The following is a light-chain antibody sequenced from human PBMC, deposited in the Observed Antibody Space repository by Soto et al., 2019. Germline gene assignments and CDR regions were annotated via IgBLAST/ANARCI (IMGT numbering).Light chain of an antibody. CDR1: QSINNW. V-gene: IGKV1-5*01. J-gene: IGKJ1*01. Sequence: DIQMTQSPSTLSASVGDRVTITCRASQSINNWLAWYQQKPGKAPELLIYDASNLESGVPSRFSGSGSGTEFTLTISSLQPDDFASYYCQQYDSYWTFVQGTKVDIK. CDR2: DAS. CDR3: QQYDSYWT.